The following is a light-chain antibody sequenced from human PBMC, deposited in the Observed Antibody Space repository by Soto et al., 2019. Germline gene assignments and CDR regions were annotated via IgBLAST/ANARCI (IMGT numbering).Light chain of an antibody. CDR3: QQYYDWPIT. Sequence: IVMTQSPATLSVSPWERAKLSCRASQSISTNLAWYHQKPGQAPRLLIYGASTRATGIPARFSGSGSGTEFTLTISSLQSEDFAVYYCQQYYDWPITFGQGTRLEIK. CDR2: GAS. V-gene: IGKV3-15*01. J-gene: IGKJ5*01. CDR1: QSISTN.